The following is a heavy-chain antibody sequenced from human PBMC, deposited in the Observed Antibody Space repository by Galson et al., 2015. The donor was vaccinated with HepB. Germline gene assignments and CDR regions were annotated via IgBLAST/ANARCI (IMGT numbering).Heavy chain of an antibody. V-gene: IGHV3-9*01. J-gene: IGHJ6*02. CDR2: ISWNSGSI. D-gene: IGHD1-26*01. Sequence: SLRLSCAASGFTFDDYAMHWVRQAPGKGLEWVSGISWNSGSIGYADSVKGRFTISRDNAKNSLYLQMNSLRAEDTALYYCARGVGAKYYYGMDVWGQGTTVTVSS. CDR3: ARGVGAKYYYGMDV. CDR1: GFTFDDYA.